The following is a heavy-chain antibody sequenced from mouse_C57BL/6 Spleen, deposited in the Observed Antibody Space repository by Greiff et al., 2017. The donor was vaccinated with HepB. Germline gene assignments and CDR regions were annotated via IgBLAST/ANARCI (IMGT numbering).Heavy chain of an antibody. CDR2: INPYNGGT. D-gene: IGHD2-4*01. J-gene: IGHJ4*01. CDR1: GYTFTDYY. Sequence: VQLQQSGPVLVKPGASVKMSCKASGYTFTDYYMNWVKQSHGKSLEWIGVINPYNGGTSYNQKFKGKATLTVDKSSSTAYMELNSLTSEDSAVYYCARWDYDHYYAMDYWGQGTSVTVSS. V-gene: IGHV1-19*01. CDR3: ARWDYDHYYAMDY.